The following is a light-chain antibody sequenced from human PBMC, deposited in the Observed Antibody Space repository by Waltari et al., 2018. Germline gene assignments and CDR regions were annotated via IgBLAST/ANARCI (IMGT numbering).Light chain of an antibody. CDR3: MQATQWPYT. J-gene: IGKJ2*01. CDR2: KFS. CDR1: QSLEHGDGNTS. Sequence: VMTQSPLSLPCSLGPPAPISSRSRQSLEHGDGNTSFNWFQQRPGQSPRRLIYKFSNRDSGVPDRFSGSGSGTDFTLKISRVEADDVGIYYCMQATQWPYTFGQGTKLEIK. V-gene: IGKV2-30*02.